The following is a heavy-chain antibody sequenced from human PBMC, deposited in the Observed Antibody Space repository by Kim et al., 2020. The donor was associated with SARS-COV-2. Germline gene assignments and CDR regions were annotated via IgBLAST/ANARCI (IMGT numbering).Heavy chain of an antibody. J-gene: IGHJ4*02. CDR1: GFTFSSYG. CDR2: IWYDGSNK. D-gene: IGHD3-10*01. CDR3: ARVQEGASWFGELFLFDY. V-gene: IGHV3-33*01. Sequence: GGSLRLSCAASGFTFSSYGMHWVRQAPGKGLEWVAVIWYDGSNKYYADSVKGRFTISRDNSKNTLYLQMNSLRAEDTAVYYCARVQEGASWFGELFLFDYWGQGTLVTVSS.